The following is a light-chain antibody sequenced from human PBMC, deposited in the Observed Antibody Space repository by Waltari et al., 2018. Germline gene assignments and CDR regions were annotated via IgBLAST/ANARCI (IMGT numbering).Light chain of an antibody. CDR2: EAS. CDR3: SSYTSSSTLYV. V-gene: IGLV2-14*01. CDR1: SSDVGGYNH. Sequence: SALTQPAPASGSTGQSITISCTRTSSDVGGYNHVLWYKQHPGKAPKLMIYEASQRTAGVSKRFSGAKSGNTASLTITGLQAEDEADYYCSSYTSSSTLYVFGTGTKVTVL. J-gene: IGLJ1*01.